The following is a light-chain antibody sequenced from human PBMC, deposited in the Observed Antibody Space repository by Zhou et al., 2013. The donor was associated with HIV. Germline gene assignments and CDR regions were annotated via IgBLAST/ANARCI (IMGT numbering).Light chain of an antibody. V-gene: IGKV2-29*01. J-gene: IGKJ4*01. Sequence: EIVLTQTPLSLSVTPGQPASISCKSSQSLLNSDGKTYLYWYLQKPGQSPQLLIYEAFRRISEVPDRFSGSGSGTDFTLKISRVEAEDVGVYYCLAGTHLTFGGGTKVEI. CDR3: LAGTHLT. CDR1: QSLLNSDGKTY. CDR2: EAF.